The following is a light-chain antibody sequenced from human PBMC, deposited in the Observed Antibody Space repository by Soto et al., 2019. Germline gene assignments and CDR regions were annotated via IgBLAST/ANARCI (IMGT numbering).Light chain of an antibody. CDR3: SSYTTGSTPCV. CDR2: EVS. V-gene: IGLV2-14*01. J-gene: IGLJ3*02. CDR1: SSDVGGYNY. Sequence: QSALTQPASVSGSPGQSITISCTGTSSDVGGYNYVSWYQQHPGKAPKLMIYEVSNRPSGVSNRFSGSKSGNTASLTISGLQAEDEADYYCSSYTTGSTPCVFGGGTKVTVL.